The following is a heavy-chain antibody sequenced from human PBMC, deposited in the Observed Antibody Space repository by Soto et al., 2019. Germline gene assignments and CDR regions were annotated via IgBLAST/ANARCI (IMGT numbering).Heavy chain of an antibody. D-gene: IGHD2-2*01. CDR2: IYNSGST. CDR3: ARDQEGLPGSSYD. J-gene: IGHJ4*02. CDR1: GGSISSYY. V-gene: IGHV4-59*01. Sequence: SETLSLTCTVSGGSISSYYWSWIRQPPGKGLEWIGYIYNSGSTKYNSSLKSRVTISVDTSKNQFSLKLSSVTAADTAVYYCARDQEGLPGSSYDWGQGTLVTVSS.